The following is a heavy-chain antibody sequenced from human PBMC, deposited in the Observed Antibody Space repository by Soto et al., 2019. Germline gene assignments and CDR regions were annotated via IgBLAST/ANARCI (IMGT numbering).Heavy chain of an antibody. D-gene: IGHD4-17*01. CDR2: IYWDAAK. CDR1: GFSLITSGLG. V-gene: IGHV2-5*02. CDR3: AHSYGDYEDQAFDI. J-gene: IGHJ3*02. Sequence: QITLKESGPTLVKPTQTLTLTCTFSGFSLITSGLGVCWIRHPPGTALEWLALIYWDAAKRYSPSLKSRLTITQDTSKSQVVLTMTNMDTVDTATYDCAHSYGDYEDQAFDIWGQGTMVTVSS.